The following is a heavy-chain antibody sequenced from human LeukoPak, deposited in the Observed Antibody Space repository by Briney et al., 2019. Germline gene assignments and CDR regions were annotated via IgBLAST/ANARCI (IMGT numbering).Heavy chain of an antibody. J-gene: IGHJ4*02. D-gene: IGHD3-9*01. CDR3: AREYYDILTGYYMPLDY. V-gene: IGHV3-11*01. Sequence: KPGGSLRLSCAASGFTFSDYYMSWIRQAPGKGLEWVSYISSSGSTTYYADSVKGRFTISRDNAKNSLYLQMNSLRAEDTAVYYCAREYYDILTGYYMPLDYWGQGTLVTVSS. CDR2: ISSSGSTT. CDR1: GFTFSDYY.